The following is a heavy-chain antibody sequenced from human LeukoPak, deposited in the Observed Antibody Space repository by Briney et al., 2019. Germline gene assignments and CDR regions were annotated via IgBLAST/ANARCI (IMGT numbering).Heavy chain of an antibody. J-gene: IGHJ6*03. CDR1: GFTFSSYG. CDR2: IRYDGSNK. Sequence: GGSLRLSCAASGFTFSSYGMQWVRQAPGKGLEWVAFIRYDGSNKYYADSVKGRFTISRDNSKNTLYLQMNSPRAEDTAVFYCAKDSARVRGGPQLRYYNYYMDVWGKGTTVTISS. CDR3: AKDSARVRGGPQLRYYNYYMDV. D-gene: IGHD3-10*01. V-gene: IGHV3-30*02.